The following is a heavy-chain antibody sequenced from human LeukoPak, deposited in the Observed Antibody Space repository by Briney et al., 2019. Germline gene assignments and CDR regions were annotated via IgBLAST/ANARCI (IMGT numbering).Heavy chain of an antibody. J-gene: IGHJ4*02. CDR3: AKQRGTGHAIDY. CDR1: GFTFSSYG. CDR2: ISYDGSNK. Sequence: PGGSLRLSCAASGFTFSSYGMHWVRQAPGKGLEGVAVISYDGSNKYYADSVKGRFTISRDNSKNTLYLQMNSLRAEDTAVYYCAKQRGTGHAIDYWGQGTLVTVSS. D-gene: IGHD3-10*01. V-gene: IGHV3-30*18.